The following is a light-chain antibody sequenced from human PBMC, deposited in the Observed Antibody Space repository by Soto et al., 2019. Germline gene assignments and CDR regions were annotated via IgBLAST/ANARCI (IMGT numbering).Light chain of an antibody. V-gene: IGKV1-33*01. J-gene: IGKJ4*01. CDR3: QQYENMPLT. CDR2: GAS. CDR1: QDIRNS. Sequence: DIQMTQSPSSLSASVGDRVTITCQASQDIRNSLNWYQQKPAKAPNILIFGASDLETGVPSRFSGSGSGTDFTFTISSLQPEDIATYYCQQYENMPLTFGGGTKVEIK.